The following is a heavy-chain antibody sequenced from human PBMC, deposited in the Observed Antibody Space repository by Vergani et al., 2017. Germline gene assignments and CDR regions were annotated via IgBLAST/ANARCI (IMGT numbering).Heavy chain of an antibody. Sequence: QVQLVESGGGVVQPGRSLRLSCAASGFTFSSYGMHWVRQAPGKGLEWVAVISYDGSNKYYADSVKGRFTISRDNSKNTLYLQMNSLRAEDTAVYYCVKGDHYYDSSGPPYWFDPWGQGTLVTVSS. J-gene: IGHJ5*02. CDR2: ISYDGSNK. CDR3: VKGDHYYDSSGPPYWFDP. CDR1: GFTFSSYG. D-gene: IGHD3-22*01. V-gene: IGHV3-30*18.